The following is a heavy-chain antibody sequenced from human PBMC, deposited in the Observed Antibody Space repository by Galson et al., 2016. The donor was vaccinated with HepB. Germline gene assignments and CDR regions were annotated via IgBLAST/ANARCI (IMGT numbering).Heavy chain of an antibody. J-gene: IGHJ4*02. Sequence: ADSVKGRLTISRDNSKNTLYLQMNSLRTEDTAVYYCAKDPYYYGSGSYYFDYWGQGTLVTVSS. CDR3: AKDPYYYGSGSYYFDY. D-gene: IGHD3-10*01. V-gene: IGHV3-30*02.